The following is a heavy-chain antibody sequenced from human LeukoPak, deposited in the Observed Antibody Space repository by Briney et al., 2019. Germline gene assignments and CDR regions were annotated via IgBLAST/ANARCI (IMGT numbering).Heavy chain of an antibody. Sequence: SETLSLTCAVYGGSFSGYYWSWIRQPPGKGLGWIGEINHSGSTNYNPSLKSRVTISVDTSKNQFPLKLSSVTAADKAVYYCARTSSGWYIRTSDYWGQGTLVTVSS. D-gene: IGHD6-19*01. V-gene: IGHV4-34*01. CDR2: INHSGST. CDR3: ARTSSGWYIRTSDY. CDR1: GGSFSGYY. J-gene: IGHJ4*02.